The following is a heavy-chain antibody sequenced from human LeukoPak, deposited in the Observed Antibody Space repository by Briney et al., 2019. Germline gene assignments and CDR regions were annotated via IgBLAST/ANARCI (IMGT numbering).Heavy chain of an antibody. D-gene: IGHD6-13*01. CDR3: AKEAAAGTGDAFDI. CDR2: IRYDGSNK. Sequence: GGSLRLSCAASGFTFSSYWMHWVRQAPGKGLEWVAFIRYDGSNKYYADSVKGRFTISRDNSKNTLYLQMNSLRAEDTAVYYCAKEAAAGTGDAFDIWGQGTMVTVSS. V-gene: IGHV3-30*02. CDR1: GFTFSSYW. J-gene: IGHJ3*02.